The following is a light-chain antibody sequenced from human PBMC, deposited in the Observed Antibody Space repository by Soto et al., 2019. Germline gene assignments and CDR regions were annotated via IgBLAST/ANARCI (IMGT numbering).Light chain of an antibody. CDR1: QSVSSN. Sequence: EIVMTQSPATLSVSPGETATLSCRASQSVSSNLAWYQQKVGQAPRLLIYDASNRATGIPARFSGSGSGTDFSLTISSLEPEDFAVYYCQQRSNWPLITFGQGTRLEIK. J-gene: IGKJ5*01. CDR2: DAS. V-gene: IGKV3-11*01. CDR3: QQRSNWPLIT.